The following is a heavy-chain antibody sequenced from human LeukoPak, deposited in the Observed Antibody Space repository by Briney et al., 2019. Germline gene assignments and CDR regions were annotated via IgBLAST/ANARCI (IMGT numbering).Heavy chain of an antibody. CDR1: GFTFSSYS. V-gene: IGHV3-48*01. D-gene: IGHD6-19*01. CDR2: ISSSSTI. CDR3: ARDWLD. Sequence: GGSLRLSCAASGFTFSSYSMNWVRQAPGKGLEWVSYISSSSTIYYADSVKGRFTISRDNAKNSLYLQMNSLRAEDTVVYYCARDWLDWGQGTLVTVSS. J-gene: IGHJ4*02.